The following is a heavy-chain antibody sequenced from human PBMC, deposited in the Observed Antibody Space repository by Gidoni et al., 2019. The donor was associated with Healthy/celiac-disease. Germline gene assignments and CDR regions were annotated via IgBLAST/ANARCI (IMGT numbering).Heavy chain of an antibody. CDR2: ISWNSGSI. J-gene: IGHJ6*02. Sequence: EVQLVESGGGLVQPGRSLRLSCAASGFTFDDYAMHWVRQAPGKGLEWVSVISWNSGSIGYADSVKGLFTISSDNAKNSLYLQMNSLRAEDTALYYGAQDKAMIVVVDGMAVWGHGTTFTVSS. V-gene: IGHV3-9*01. D-gene: IGHD3-22*01. CDR1: GFTFDDYA. CDR3: AQDKAMIVVVDGMAV.